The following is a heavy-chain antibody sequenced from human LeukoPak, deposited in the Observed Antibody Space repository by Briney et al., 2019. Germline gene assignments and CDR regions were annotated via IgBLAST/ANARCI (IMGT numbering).Heavy chain of an antibody. CDR3: ATNEGP. J-gene: IGHJ5*02. V-gene: IGHV4-39*01. CDR2: IYYSGTT. D-gene: IGHD1-1*01. CDR1: GGSISGSAYY. Sequence: PSETLSLTCTVSGGSISGSAYYWRWIRQPPGKGLEWIGNIYYSGTTYYSPSLKSRITISVDTSKNQFSLKLTSVTAADTAVYYCATNEGPWGQGTLVTVSS.